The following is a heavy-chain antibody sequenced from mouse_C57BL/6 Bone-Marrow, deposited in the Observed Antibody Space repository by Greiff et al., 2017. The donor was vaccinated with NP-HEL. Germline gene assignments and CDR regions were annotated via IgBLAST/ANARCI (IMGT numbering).Heavy chain of an antibody. D-gene: IGHD2-5*01. CDR3: TYSNYEGFAY. Sequence: DVHLVESGTVLARPGASVKMSCKTSGYTFTSYWMHWVKQRPGQGLEWIGAIYPGNSDTSYNQKFKGKAKLTAVTSASTAYMELSSLTNEDSAVYYCTYSNYEGFAYWGQGTLVTVSA. J-gene: IGHJ3*01. V-gene: IGHV1-5*01. CDR1: GYTFTSYW. CDR2: IYPGNSDT.